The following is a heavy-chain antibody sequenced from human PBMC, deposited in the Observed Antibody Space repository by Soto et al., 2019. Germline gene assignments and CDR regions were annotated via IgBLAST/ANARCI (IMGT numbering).Heavy chain of an antibody. CDR3: AREVTVFGVIIPTPMDV. CDR1: GFTFSGYE. J-gene: IGHJ6*02. CDR2: ISGSGTTI. V-gene: IGHV3-48*03. D-gene: IGHD3-3*01. Sequence: GGSLRLSCEASGFTFSGYEMNWVRQAPGKGLEWISYISGSGTTIYYADSVKGRFTISRDNAKKSLYLQMNSLRAEDTAVYYCAREVTVFGVIIPTPMDVWGQGTTVPVSS.